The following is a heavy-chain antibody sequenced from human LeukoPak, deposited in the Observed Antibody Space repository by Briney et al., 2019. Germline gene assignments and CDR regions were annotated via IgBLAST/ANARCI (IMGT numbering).Heavy chain of an antibody. J-gene: IGHJ4*02. CDR3: ATDTAMVTTGVDY. CDR1: GGAFSSYA. Sequence: SVKVSCKASGGAFSSYAISWVRQAPGQGLEWMGRIIPIFGTANYAQKFQGRVTITTDESTSTAYMELSSLRSEDTAVYYCATDTAMVTTGVDYWGQGTLVTVSS. CDR2: IIPIFGTA. V-gene: IGHV1-69*05. D-gene: IGHD5-18*01.